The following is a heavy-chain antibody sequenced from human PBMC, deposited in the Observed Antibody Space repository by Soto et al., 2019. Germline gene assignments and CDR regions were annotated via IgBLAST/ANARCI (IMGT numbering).Heavy chain of an antibody. CDR1: GASIYNGGYF. V-gene: IGHV4-30-4*02. D-gene: IGHD4-17*01. CDR3: ARGEVTTGVF. CDR2: VHTSGSP. Sequence: SETLSLTCSVSGASIYNGGYFWSWIRQSPGKGLEWIGHVHTSGSPYNNPSLKSRVTISVDTTDNQFSLKLTSVTAADTAVYYCARGEVTTGVFWGQGTQVTVSS. J-gene: IGHJ4*02.